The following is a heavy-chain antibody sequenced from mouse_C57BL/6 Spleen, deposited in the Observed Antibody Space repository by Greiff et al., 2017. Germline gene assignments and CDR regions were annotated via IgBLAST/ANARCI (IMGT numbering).Heavy chain of an antibody. CDR1: GFTFSDYY. V-gene: IGHV5-16*01. CDR3: ARGKTSLDV. Sequence: EVKLMESEGGLVQPGSSMKLSCTASGFTFSDYYMAWVRQVPEKGLEWVANINYDGSSTYYLDSLKSRFIISRDNAKNILYLQMSSLKSEDTATYYCARGKTSLDVWGTGTTVTVSS. CDR2: INYDGSST. J-gene: IGHJ1*03.